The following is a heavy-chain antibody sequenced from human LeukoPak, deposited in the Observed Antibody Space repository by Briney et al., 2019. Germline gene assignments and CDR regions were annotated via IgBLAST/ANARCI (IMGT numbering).Heavy chain of an antibody. CDR1: GFIFSSYW. D-gene: IGHD2-21*01. CDR2: IKQGGSEK. CDR3: ARVRGDYYLDY. Sequence: PGGSLRLSCAASGFIFSSYWMTWVRQAPGQGLEWVANIKQGGSEKYYVDSVKGRFTISRDNAKNSLYLQMNSLRVEDTAVYYCARVRGDYYLDYWGQGTLVTVSS. J-gene: IGHJ4*02. V-gene: IGHV3-7*04.